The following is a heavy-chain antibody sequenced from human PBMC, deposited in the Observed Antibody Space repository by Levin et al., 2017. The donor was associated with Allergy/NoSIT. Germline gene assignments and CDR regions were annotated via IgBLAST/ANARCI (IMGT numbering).Heavy chain of an antibody. CDR3: AIRGAAGDSFGYYFDY. CDR2: IYPGDSDT. CDR1: GYSFPSYW. D-gene: IGHD3-16*01. Sequence: GESLKISCKGSGYSFPSYWIGWVRQMPGKGLEWMGIIYPGDSDTRYTPSFQGQVTISVDKSISTAYLPWSRLTASDTAMYYCAIRGAAGDSFGYYFDYWGRGTLVTVSS. J-gene: IGHJ4*02. V-gene: IGHV5-51*01.